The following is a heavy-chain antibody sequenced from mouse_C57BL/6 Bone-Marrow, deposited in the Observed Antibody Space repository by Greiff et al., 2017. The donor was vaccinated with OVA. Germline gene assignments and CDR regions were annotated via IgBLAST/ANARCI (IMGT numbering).Heavy chain of an antibody. CDR1: GFTFSSYA. Sequence: EVMLVESGGGLVKPGGSLKLSCAASGFTFSSYAMSWVRQTPEKRLEWVATISDGGSYTYYPDNVKGRFTISRDNAKNNLYLQMSHLKSEDTAMYYCARDRHDYDPWHWYFDVWGTGTTVTVSS. CDR3: ARDRHDYDPWHWYFDV. D-gene: IGHD2-4*01. CDR2: ISDGGSYT. J-gene: IGHJ1*03. V-gene: IGHV5-4*01.